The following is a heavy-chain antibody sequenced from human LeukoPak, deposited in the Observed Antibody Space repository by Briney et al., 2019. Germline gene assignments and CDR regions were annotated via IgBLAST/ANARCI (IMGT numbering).Heavy chain of an antibody. Sequence: PGGSLRLSCAASGFTFSSYAMHWVRQAPGKGLEWVAVISYDGSNKYYADSVKGRFTISRDNSKNTLYLQMNSLRAEDTAVYYCARDRYSSSWSHYFDYWGQGTLVTVSS. J-gene: IGHJ4*02. D-gene: IGHD6-13*01. V-gene: IGHV3-30-3*01. CDR2: ISYDGSNK. CDR1: GFTFSSYA. CDR3: ARDRYSSSWSHYFDY.